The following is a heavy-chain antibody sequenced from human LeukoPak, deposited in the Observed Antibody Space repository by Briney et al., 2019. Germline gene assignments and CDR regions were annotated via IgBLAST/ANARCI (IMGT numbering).Heavy chain of an antibody. CDR3: ARSRTMVRGVIISY. CDR2: IWYDGSNK. D-gene: IGHD3-10*01. CDR1: GFTFSSYG. Sequence: GRSLRLPCAASGFTFSSYGMHWVRQAPGKGLEWVAVIWYDGSNKYYADSVKGRFTISRDNSKNTLYLQMNSLRAEDTAVYYCARSRTMVRGVIISYWGQGTLVTVSS. V-gene: IGHV3-33*01. J-gene: IGHJ4*02.